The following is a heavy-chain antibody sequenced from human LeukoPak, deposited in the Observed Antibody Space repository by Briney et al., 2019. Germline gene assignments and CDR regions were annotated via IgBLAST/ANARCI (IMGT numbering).Heavy chain of an antibody. D-gene: IGHD5-18*01. CDR2: IYPGDSRT. CDR1: GYSFTSYW. CDR3: ACREFYSPWPGP. Sequence: GESLKISCKGSGYSFTSYWIGWVRQTPGKGLEWMGVIYPGDSRTRYNPSFEGQVTISADNSITTAYLQWSSLKASDTAIYYCACREFYSPWPGPWGQGTLVIVSS. J-gene: IGHJ5*02. V-gene: IGHV5-51*01.